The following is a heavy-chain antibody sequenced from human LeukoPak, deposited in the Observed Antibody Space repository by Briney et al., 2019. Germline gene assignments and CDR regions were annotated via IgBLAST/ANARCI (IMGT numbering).Heavy chain of an antibody. CDR3: ARVTMVRGVSWFDP. CDR1: GFTVSSNY. CDR2: IYYSGST. V-gene: IGHV4-31*02. D-gene: IGHD3-10*01. J-gene: IGHJ5*02. Sequence: LRLSCAASGFTVSSNYMSWIRQHPGKGLEWIGYIYYSGSTYYNPSLKSRVTISVDTSKNQFSLKLSSVTAADTAVYCCARVTMVRGVSWFDPWGQGTLVTVSS.